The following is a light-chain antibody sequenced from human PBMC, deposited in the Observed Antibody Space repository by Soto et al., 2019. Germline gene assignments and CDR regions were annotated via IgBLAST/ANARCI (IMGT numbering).Light chain of an antibody. CDR2: DAT. CDR1: QSVSNSY. J-gene: IGKJ1*01. CDR3: EQYGNLPWT. Sequence: EIVLTQSPGTLSSSPGESATLSCRASQSVSNSYVGWYQQKPGQAPRLLIYDATKRATGIANRFSGSGSGTDVTLTSSRLEPEDFAMYYREQYGNLPWTFGQGTQVEIK. V-gene: IGKV3-20*01.